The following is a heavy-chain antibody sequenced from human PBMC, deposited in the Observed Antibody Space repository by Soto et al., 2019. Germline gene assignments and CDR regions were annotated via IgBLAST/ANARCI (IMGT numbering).Heavy chain of an antibody. Sequence: GWSLRLSCAASGFTFSSYWMSWVRQAPGKGLEWVANIKQDGSEKYYVDSVKGRFTIPRDNAKNSLYLQMNSLRAEDTAVYYCARIASGWSPFDYWGQGTLVTVSS. J-gene: IGHJ4*02. D-gene: IGHD6-19*01. CDR3: ARIASGWSPFDY. CDR2: IKQDGSEK. V-gene: IGHV3-7*03. CDR1: GFTFSSYW.